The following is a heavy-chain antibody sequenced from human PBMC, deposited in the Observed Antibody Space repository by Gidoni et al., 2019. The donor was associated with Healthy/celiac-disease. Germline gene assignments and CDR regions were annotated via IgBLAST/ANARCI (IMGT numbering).Heavy chain of an antibody. Sequence: EVQLVESGGGLVQPGRSLRLSCAASGFPFDDYAMHWVRQAPGKGLEWVSGISWNSGSIGYADSVKGRFTISRDNAKNSLYLQMNSLRAEDTALYYCAKDIYTHYYDSSGYPPSFDYWGQGTLVTVSS. CDR2: ISWNSGSI. V-gene: IGHV3-9*01. CDR1: GFPFDDYA. J-gene: IGHJ4*02. CDR3: AKDIYTHYYDSSGYPPSFDY. D-gene: IGHD3-22*01.